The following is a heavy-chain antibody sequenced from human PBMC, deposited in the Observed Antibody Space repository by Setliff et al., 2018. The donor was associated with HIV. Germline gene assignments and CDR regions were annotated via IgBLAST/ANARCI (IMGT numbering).Heavy chain of an antibody. CDR2: IYTSGST. D-gene: IGHD3-22*01. CDR1: GDSISTDY. CDR3: ARETYYYDNSQYYYYYMDV. Sequence: LSLTCTVSGDSISTDYWTWIRQPPGKGLEWIGRIYTSGSTNYNPSLKSRVTISVDTSKNQFSLKLRSVTAADTAVYYCARETYYYDNSQYYYYYMDVWGKGTTVTVSS. J-gene: IGHJ6*03. V-gene: IGHV4-4*08.